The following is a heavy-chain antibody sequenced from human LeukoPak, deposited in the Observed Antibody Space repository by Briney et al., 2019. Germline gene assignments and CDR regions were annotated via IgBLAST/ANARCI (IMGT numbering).Heavy chain of an antibody. CDR3: ARGLRIINGLDV. CDR1: GYTLRDYY. Sequence: ASVKVSCEASGYTLRDYYIYWVRQPPGQGLEWLGWLNPHSGGTNYAQKFQGRVTLTSDTSISTAYMELSPLTSDDTAIYYCARGLRIINGLDVWGQGTTAIVSS. D-gene: IGHD2-15*01. J-gene: IGHJ6*01. CDR2: LNPHSGGT. V-gene: IGHV1-2*02.